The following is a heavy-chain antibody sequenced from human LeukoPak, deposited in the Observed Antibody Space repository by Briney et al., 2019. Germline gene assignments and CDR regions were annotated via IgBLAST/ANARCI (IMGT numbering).Heavy chain of an antibody. D-gene: IGHD3-22*01. V-gene: IGHV3-11*04. CDR1: GFTFSDYY. CDR2: ISDSGSTI. J-gene: IGHJ4*02. CDR3: ARVVPESSGYQGY. Sequence: PGGSLRLSCAASGFTFSDYYMSWIRQTPGKGLEWVSYISDSGSTIYYADSVKGRFTISRDNAKNSLYLQMNNLRAEDTAVYYCARVVPESSGYQGYWGQGTLVTVSS.